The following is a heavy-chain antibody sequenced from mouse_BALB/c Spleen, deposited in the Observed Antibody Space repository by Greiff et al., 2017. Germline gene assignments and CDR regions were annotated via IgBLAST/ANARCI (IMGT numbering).Heavy chain of an antibody. J-gene: IGHJ3*01. CDR1: GFTFSDYG. V-gene: IGHV5-15*02. CDR2: ISNLAYSI. CDR3: ARDQAGKFAY. D-gene: IGHD3-2*02. Sequence: DVKLVESGGGLVQPGGSLTLSCAASGFTFSDYGMAWVRQAPGKGPEWVAFISNLAYSIYYADTVTGRFTISRENAKNTLYLEMSSLRSGDTAMYYCARDQAGKFAYWGQGTLVTVSA.